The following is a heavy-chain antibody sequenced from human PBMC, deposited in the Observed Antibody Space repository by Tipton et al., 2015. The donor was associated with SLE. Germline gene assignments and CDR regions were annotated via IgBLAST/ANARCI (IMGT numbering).Heavy chain of an antibody. J-gene: IGHJ2*01. D-gene: IGHD3-16*01. Sequence: TLSLTCTVSGGSVSSGGYYWNWIRQHPGKGLEWIGYIYYSGSTYYNPSLKSRVTISVDTSKNQFSLKLSSVTAADTAVYYCARKRLPYLDFGLWGRGALVTVSS. CDR2: IYYSGST. V-gene: IGHV4-31*03. CDR3: ARKRLPYLDFGL. CDR1: GGSVSSGGYY.